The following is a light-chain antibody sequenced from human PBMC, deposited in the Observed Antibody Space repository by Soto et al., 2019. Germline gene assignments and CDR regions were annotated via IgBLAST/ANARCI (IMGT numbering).Light chain of an antibody. CDR3: QQSYTSPWT. CDR1: QSMDRY. J-gene: IGKJ1*01. CDR2: AAS. V-gene: IGKV1-39*01. Sequence: DLQMTQSPASLSASVGDRVTITCRASQSMDRYLNWYQQEPGRAPRLLIYAASSLQSGVPSRFSGSGFGTDFTLTISSLQPEDFATYYCQQSYTSPWTFGQGTRVAIK.